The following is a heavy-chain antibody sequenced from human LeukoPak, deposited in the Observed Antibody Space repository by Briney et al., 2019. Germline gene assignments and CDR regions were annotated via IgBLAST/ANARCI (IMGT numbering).Heavy chain of an antibody. CDR3: AKSHASIWNVYDY. CDR2: ISGSGDST. D-gene: IGHD1-1*01. J-gene: IGHJ4*02. V-gene: IGHV3-23*01. CDR1: GFTFSSYA. Sequence: GGSLRLSCAASGFTFSSYAMSWARLPPGKGLEWVSAISGSGDSTYYADSVKGRFTISRDNSKNTLFLQMNSLRAEDTAVYYCAKSHASIWNVYDYWGQGTLVTVSS.